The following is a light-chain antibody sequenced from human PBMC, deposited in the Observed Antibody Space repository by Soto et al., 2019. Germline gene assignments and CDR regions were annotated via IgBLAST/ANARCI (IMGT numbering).Light chain of an antibody. CDR2: TAS. V-gene: IGKV1-39*01. CDR1: QNIGNY. Sequence: DIQMTQSPSSLSSCVRDRFTITGGASQNIGNYLNWYQQTPGKAPRLLISTASSLQSGVPSRFTGSRSGADFTLTISSLQPEDSATYYCQQGFSTPITFGQGTRLEIK. J-gene: IGKJ5*01. CDR3: QQGFSTPIT.